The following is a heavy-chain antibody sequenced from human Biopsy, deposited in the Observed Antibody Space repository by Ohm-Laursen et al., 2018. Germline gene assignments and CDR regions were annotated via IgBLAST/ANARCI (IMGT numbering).Heavy chain of an antibody. CDR2: ITADNT. D-gene: IGHD2-21*02. Sequence: ASVKVSCKASGYTFYSYGITWVRQAPGQGLEWMGWITADNTNSAQKFQGRLTMTTDIPTSTAYMDLKGLRSDDTAIYYCARAFGGAYYSYAFDLWGQGTLVTVSS. J-gene: IGHJ3*01. V-gene: IGHV1-18*01. CDR1: GYTFYSYG. CDR3: ARAFGGAYYSYAFDL.